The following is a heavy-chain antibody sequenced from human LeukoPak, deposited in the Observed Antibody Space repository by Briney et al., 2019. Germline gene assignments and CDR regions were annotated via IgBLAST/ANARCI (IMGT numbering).Heavy chain of an antibody. Sequence: GGSLRLSCAASGFTFSDYYMSWLRQAPGKGLEWVSYISSSSSTIYYADSVKGRFTISRDNAKNSLYLQMNSLRGEDTAVYYCARVFDYWGQGTLVTVSS. CDR1: GFTFSDYY. CDR3: ARVFDY. J-gene: IGHJ4*02. V-gene: IGHV3-11*04. CDR2: ISSSSSTI.